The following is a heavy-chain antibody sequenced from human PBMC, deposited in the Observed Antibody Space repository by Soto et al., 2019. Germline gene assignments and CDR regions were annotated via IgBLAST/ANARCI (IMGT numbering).Heavy chain of an antibody. CDR2: ISLYNGNT. CDR1: DFSFTSHG. V-gene: IGHV1-18*04. D-gene: IGHD2-21*01. J-gene: IGHJ4*02. CDR3: ADFPLEIFRFDY. Sequence: GASVKVSCKAYDFSFTSHGISWVRQAPGQGLEWMGWISLYNGNTNYAQQFQGRVTMTTDTSTSTAYMELRSLRSDDTAMYFCADFPLEIFRFDYRGQGTLVTVSS.